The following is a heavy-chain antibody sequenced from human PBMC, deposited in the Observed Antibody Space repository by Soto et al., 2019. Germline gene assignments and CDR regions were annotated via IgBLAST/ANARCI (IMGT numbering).Heavy chain of an antibody. CDR3: ARGWRATTWFDP. CDR2: IYHSGST. J-gene: IGHJ5*02. D-gene: IGHD1-26*01. V-gene: IGHV4-30-2*01. CDR1: GGSISSGGYS. Sequence: TLSLTCAGSGGSISSGGYSWSWIRQPPGKGLEWIGYIYHSGSTYYNPSLKSRVTISVDRSKNQFSLKLSSVTAADTAVYYCARGWRATTWFDPWGQGTLVTVSS.